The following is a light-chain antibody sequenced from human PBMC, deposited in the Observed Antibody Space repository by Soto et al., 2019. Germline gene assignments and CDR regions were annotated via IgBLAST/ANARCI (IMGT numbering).Light chain of an antibody. CDR3: QQYNNWPSIT. V-gene: IGKV3-15*01. J-gene: IGKJ5*01. CDR1: QSVSSN. CDR2: GAS. Sequence: EIVMTQSPATLSVSPGERATLSCRASQSVSSNLAWYQQKPGQAPRLLIYGASTRATGIPAWFSGSGSGTEFTLTISSLQSEDFAVYYCQQYNNWPSITFGQGTRLEIK.